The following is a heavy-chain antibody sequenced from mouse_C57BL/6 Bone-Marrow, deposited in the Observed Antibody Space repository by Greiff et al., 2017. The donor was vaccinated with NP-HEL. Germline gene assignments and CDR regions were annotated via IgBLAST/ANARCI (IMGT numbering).Heavy chain of an antibody. Sequence: EVQLQQSGPELVKPGASVKISCKASGYTFTDYYMNWEKQSHGKSLEWIGDINPNNGGTSYNQKFKGKATLTVDKSSSTAYRELRSLTSEDSAVYYCARPYYGSSDYYAMDYWGQGTSVTVSS. J-gene: IGHJ4*01. CDR1: GYTFTDYY. CDR3: ARPYYGSSDYYAMDY. D-gene: IGHD1-1*01. V-gene: IGHV1-26*01. CDR2: INPNNGGT.